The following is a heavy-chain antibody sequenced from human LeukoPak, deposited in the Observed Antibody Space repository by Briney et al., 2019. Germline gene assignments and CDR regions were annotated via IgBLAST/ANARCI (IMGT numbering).Heavy chain of an antibody. Sequence: SETLSLTCTVSGYSISSGYYWGWIRQPPGKGLEWIGSIYHSGSHYYNPSLKSRLTISVDTSKNQFSLKLNSVTAADTAVYYCARVTGSRGYYYYYIDVWGKGTTVSVSS. J-gene: IGHJ6*03. CDR1: GYSISSGYY. CDR2: IYHSGSH. D-gene: IGHD3-10*01. V-gene: IGHV4-38-2*02. CDR3: ARVTGSRGYYYYYIDV.